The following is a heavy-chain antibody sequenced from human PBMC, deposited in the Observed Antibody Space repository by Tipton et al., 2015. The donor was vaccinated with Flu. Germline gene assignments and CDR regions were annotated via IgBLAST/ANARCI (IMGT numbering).Heavy chain of an antibody. CDR2: MYHSGNT. CDR1: GYSISSGYY. CDR3: ARSTYHYGSGSSDY. J-gene: IGHJ4*02. V-gene: IGHV4-38-2*01. D-gene: IGHD3-10*01. Sequence: TLSLTCAVSGYSISSGYYWGWIRQPPGKGLEWIGSMYHSGNTYYNPSLKSRVTISVDKSKNQFSLKLSSVTAADTAVYYCARSTYHYGSGSSDYWGQGTLVTVSS.